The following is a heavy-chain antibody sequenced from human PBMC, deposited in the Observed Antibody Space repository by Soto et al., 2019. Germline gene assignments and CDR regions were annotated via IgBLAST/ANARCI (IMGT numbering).Heavy chain of an antibody. CDR1: GYTFSNYV. D-gene: IGHD2-2*01. CDR2: ISLYSDGA. J-gene: IGHJ5*02. CDR3: ARVVSCAEAWFGP. Sequence: QVQLVQSGGEVKRPGASVKVSCKTSGYTFSNYVITWVRQAPGQPLEWQGWISLYSDGANYAQKFQGRVSMTTDTSTSTDYMELRSLRTDDTAVYYCARVVSCAEAWFGPWGQGTLVTVSS. V-gene: IGHV1-18*01.